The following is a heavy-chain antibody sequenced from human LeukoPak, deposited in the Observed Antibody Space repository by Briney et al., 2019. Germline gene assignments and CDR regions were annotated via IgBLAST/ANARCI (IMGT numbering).Heavy chain of an antibody. D-gene: IGHD2-15*01. Sequence: SETLSLTCTVSGGSISSGDYYWSWIRQPPGKGLEWIGYIYYSGSTYYNPSLKSRVTISVDTSKNQFSLKLGSVTAADTAVYYCARLKLRTGGAFDIWGQGTMVTVSS. CDR3: ARLKLRTGGAFDI. J-gene: IGHJ3*02. V-gene: IGHV4-30-4*08. CDR1: GGSISSGDYY. CDR2: IYYSGST.